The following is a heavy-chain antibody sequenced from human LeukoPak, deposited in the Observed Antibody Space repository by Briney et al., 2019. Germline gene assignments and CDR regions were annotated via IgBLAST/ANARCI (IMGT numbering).Heavy chain of an antibody. CDR1: GDTFSSKT. CDR3: ATHGRGYCSGGSCGGLDS. V-gene: IGHV1-69*16. CDR2: IIPILDTR. Sequence: SVKVSCKASGDTFSSKTITWVRQAPGQGLQWMGGIIPILDTRNYAQKFQDRAAITTDESTSTIYMELRSLRYEDAAVYYCATHGRGYCSGGSCGGLDSWGQGTLVTVSS. D-gene: IGHD2-15*01. J-gene: IGHJ4*02.